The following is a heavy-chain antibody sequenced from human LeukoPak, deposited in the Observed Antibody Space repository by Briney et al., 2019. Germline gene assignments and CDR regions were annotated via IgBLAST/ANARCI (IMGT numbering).Heavy chain of an antibody. V-gene: IGHV3-33*01. J-gene: IGHJ4*02. Sequence: GRSLRLSCAASGFTFSSYGMHWVRQAPGKGLEWVAVIWYDGSNKYYADSAEGRFTISRDNSKNTLYLQVNSLRAEDTAVYYCARGQPTYYYDSNGYPNYWGQGTLVTVSS. D-gene: IGHD3-22*01. CDR1: GFTFSSYG. CDR2: IWYDGSNK. CDR3: ARGQPTYYYDSNGYPNY.